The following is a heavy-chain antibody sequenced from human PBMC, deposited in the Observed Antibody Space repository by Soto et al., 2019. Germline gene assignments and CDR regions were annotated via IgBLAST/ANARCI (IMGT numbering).Heavy chain of an antibody. V-gene: IGHV3-21*01. CDR1: GFTFSSYS. D-gene: IGHD2-2*01. CDR3: ARDKIRSSVPAALYYFDY. Sequence: GGSLRLSCAASGFTFSSYSMNWVRQAPGKGLEWVSSISSSSYIYYADSVKGRFTISRDNAKNSLYLQMNSLRAEDTAVYYCARDKIRSSVPAALYYFDYWGQGTLVTVSS. CDR2: ISSSSYI. J-gene: IGHJ4*02.